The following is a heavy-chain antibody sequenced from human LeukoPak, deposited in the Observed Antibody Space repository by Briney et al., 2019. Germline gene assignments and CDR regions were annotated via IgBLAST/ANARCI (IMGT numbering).Heavy chain of an antibody. CDR3: ARDGLYSSSYAFDI. CDR1: GGSISSSSYY. CDR2: IYYSGST. V-gene: IGHV4-39*07. Sequence: KPSETLSLTCTVSGGSISSSSYYWGWIRQPPGKGLEWIGSIYYSGSTYYNPSLKSRVTISVDTSKNQFSLKLSSVTAADTAVYYCARDGLYSSSYAFDIWGQGTMVTVSS. D-gene: IGHD6-6*01. J-gene: IGHJ3*02.